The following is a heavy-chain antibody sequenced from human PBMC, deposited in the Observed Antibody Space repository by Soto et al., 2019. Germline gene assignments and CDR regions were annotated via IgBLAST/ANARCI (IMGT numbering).Heavy chain of an antibody. J-gene: IGHJ5*02. Sequence: PSETLSLTCAVYGGSFSGYYWTWIRQPPGTGLEWIGEINHSGSTYYNPSLKSRVTISVDTSKNQFSLKLSSVTAADMAVYYCASPKIAFYNWFDPWGQGTLVTVSS. CDR1: GGSFSGYY. CDR3: ASPKIAFYNWFDP. CDR2: INHSGST. D-gene: IGHD3-3*02. V-gene: IGHV4-34*01.